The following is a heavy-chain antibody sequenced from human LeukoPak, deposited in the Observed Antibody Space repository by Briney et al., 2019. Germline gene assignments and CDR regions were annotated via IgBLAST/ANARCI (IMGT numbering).Heavy chain of an antibody. CDR2: ISGSSRHI. Sequence: PGGSLRLSCAASGFTFSDYFMNWVRQAPGKGLEYVSSISGSSRHIYYADSVKGRFTISRDNSKNTLYLQMNSLRAEDTAVYYCARDLSRADIVVVPAAEYGMDVWGQGTTVTVSS. D-gene: IGHD2-2*01. V-gene: IGHV3-21*01. CDR1: GFTFSDYF. J-gene: IGHJ6*02. CDR3: ARDLSRADIVVVPAAEYGMDV.